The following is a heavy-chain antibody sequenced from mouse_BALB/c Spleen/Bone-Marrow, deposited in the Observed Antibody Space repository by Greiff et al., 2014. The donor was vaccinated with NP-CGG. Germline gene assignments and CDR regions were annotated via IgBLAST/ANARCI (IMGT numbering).Heavy chain of an antibody. CDR1: GYTFTEYT. J-gene: IGHJ3*01. CDR2: INPNNGGS. V-gene: IGHV1-18*01. CDR3: VRGFYFGNYVFAY. D-gene: IGHD2-1*01. Sequence: EVKLMESGPELVKPGASVKISCKTSGYTFTEYTMHWVKQSLGKSLEWIGAINPNNGGSTYNQKFKGKATLTVDKSSSTAYTELRSLTSEDSAVYYCVRGFYFGNYVFAYWGQGTLVTVSA.